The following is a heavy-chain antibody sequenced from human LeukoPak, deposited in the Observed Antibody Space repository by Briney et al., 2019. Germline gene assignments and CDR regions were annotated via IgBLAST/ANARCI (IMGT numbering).Heavy chain of an antibody. CDR3: ARLMYNSGWTGLDY. J-gene: IGHJ4*02. Sequence: PLETLSLTCTVSGGSISSYFWNWVRQPPGKGLEWIGYIYYSGSTNYNPSLKSRVTIAVDTSKNQFSLKLNSVTAADTAVYYCARLMYNSGWTGLDYWGQGSLVTVSS. V-gene: IGHV4-59*01. D-gene: IGHD6-19*01. CDR1: GGSISSYF. CDR2: IYYSGST.